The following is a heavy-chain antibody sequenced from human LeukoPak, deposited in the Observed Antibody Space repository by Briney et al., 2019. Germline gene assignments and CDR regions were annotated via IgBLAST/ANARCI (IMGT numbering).Heavy chain of an antibody. CDR1: GGSISSSSYY. CDR2: IYYSGNT. CDR3: ARATYCSTTSCYAGRFNWFDP. V-gene: IGHV4-39*01. Sequence: SETLSLTCTVSGGSISSSSYYWGWIRQPPGKGLEWIGTIYYSGNTYYNPSLKSRVTISVDTSKNQFSLKLSSVTAADTALYYCARATYCSTTSCYAGRFNWFDPWGQGTLVTVSS. D-gene: IGHD2-2*01. J-gene: IGHJ5*02.